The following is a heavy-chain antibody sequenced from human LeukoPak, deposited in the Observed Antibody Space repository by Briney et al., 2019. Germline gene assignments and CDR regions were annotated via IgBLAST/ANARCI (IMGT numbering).Heavy chain of an antibody. V-gene: IGHV3-23*01. CDR2: ISGSGGST. J-gene: IGHJ6*02. CDR3: ARDDIAVVGFVYYYGMDV. CDR1: GFTFGTYA. D-gene: IGHD6-19*01. Sequence: GGSLRLSCAASGFTFGTYAMSWVRQAPGKGLEWISAISGSGGSTYYADSVKGRFTISRDNSKNSMSLQMDSLRAEDTAVYYCARDDIAVVGFVYYYGMDVWGQGTTVTVSS.